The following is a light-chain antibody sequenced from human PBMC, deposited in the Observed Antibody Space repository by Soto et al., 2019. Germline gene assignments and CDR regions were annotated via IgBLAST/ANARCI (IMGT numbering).Light chain of an antibody. CDR1: SSDVGGYSY. J-gene: IGLJ1*01. CDR3: ASYTTSSTYV. Sequence: SVLTQPAPVSGSPGQSIAISCPGTSSDVGGYSYVSWYQQQPGKAPKLVISDVSNRPSGVSDRFSGSKSGNTASLTISGLQTEDEADYYCASYTTSSTYVFGTGTKVTVL. CDR2: DVS. V-gene: IGLV2-14*01.